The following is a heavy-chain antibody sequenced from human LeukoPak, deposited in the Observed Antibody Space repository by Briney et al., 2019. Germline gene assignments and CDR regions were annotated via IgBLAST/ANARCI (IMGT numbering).Heavy chain of an antibody. CDR2: IYPADSDT. V-gene: IGHV5-51*01. J-gene: IGHJ4*02. CDR1: GYRFTSYW. CDR3: ARVVIPAAGRYYFDY. Sequence: GESLKISCKGSGYRFTSYWIGWVRQMPGKSLEYMGIIYPADSDTRYSPSFQGQVTISADKSISTVYLQWSSLKASDTAMYYCARVVIPAAGRYYFDYWGQGTLVTVSS. D-gene: IGHD2-2*01.